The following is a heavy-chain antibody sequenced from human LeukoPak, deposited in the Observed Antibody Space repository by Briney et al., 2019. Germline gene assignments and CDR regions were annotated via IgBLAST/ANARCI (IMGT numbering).Heavy chain of an antibody. D-gene: IGHD2-15*01. CDR1: GFTFSSSA. Sequence: PGRSLRLSCAASGFTFSSSAMHWVRQAPGKGLEWVAVISYDGSDKYYADSVKGRFTISRDNSKNTLYVQMNSLRVEDTAVYYCARGVVAPDYWDQGTLVTVSS. V-gene: IGHV3-30*04. J-gene: IGHJ4*02. CDR2: ISYDGSDK. CDR3: ARGVVAPDY.